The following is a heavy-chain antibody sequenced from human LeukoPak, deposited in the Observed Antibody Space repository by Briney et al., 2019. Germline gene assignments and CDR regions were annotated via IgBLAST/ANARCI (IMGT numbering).Heavy chain of an antibody. CDR2: INQDGSTK. CDR1: GYTFRSYW. Sequence: GGSLRLSCAASGYTFRSYWVTWVRQAPGKGLEWVAHINQDGSTKNYAGSLKGRFTISRDNAKNSLFLQMNSLRADDTAVYYCARVNLMAPETLDFWGQGTLVTVSS. D-gene: IGHD2-8*01. CDR3: ARVNLMAPETLDF. V-gene: IGHV3-7*01. J-gene: IGHJ4*02.